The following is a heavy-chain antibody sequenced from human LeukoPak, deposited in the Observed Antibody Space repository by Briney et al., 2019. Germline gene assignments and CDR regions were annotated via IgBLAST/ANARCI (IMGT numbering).Heavy chain of an antibody. CDR1: GFTFSSYA. Sequence: PGGSLRLSCAASGFTFSSYAMSWVRQAPGKGLEWVSLIHSGGTIYYTDSVKGRFTISRDNSKNTLYLQMNSLTMEDTAVYYCAFGRYPFDYWGQGTLVTVSS. V-gene: IGHV3-66*01. J-gene: IGHJ4*02. CDR2: IHSGGTI. CDR3: AFGRYPFDY. D-gene: IGHD3-16*02.